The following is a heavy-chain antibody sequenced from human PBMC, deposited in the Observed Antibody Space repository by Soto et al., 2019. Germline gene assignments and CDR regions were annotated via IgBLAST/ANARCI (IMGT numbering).Heavy chain of an antibody. J-gene: IGHJ6*02. CDR3: ARDGYSYGYYYYYYGMDV. V-gene: IGHV6-1*01. CDR1: GDSVSSNSAA. D-gene: IGHD5-18*01. Sequence: SQTLSLTCAISGDSVSSNSAAWNWIRQSPSRGLEWLGRTYYRSKWYNDYAVSVKSRITINPDTSKNQFSLQLNSVTPEDTAVYYCARDGYSYGYYYYYYGMDVWGQGTTGTVSS. CDR2: TYYRSKWYN.